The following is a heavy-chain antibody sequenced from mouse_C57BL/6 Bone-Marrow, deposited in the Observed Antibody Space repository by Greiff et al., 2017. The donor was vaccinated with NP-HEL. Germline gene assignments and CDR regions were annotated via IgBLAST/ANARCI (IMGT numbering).Heavy chain of an antibody. J-gene: IGHJ1*03. CDR3: ARYDYYGSSYERYFDV. CDR2: IRNKANGYTT. V-gene: IGHV7-3*01. Sequence: EVKLMESGGGLVQPGGSLSLSCAASGFTFTDYYMSWVRQPPGTALEWLGFIRNKANGYTTEYSASVKGRFTISRDNSQSILYLQMNALRAEDSATYYCARYDYYGSSYERYFDVWGTGTTVTVSS. D-gene: IGHD1-1*01. CDR1: GFTFTDYY.